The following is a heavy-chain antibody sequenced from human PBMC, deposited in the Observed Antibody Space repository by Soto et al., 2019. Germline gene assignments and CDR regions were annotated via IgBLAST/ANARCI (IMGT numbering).Heavy chain of an antibody. Sequence: ASLKVSCKASGYTFTSYGISWVRQAPGQGLEWMGWISAYNGNTNYAQKLQGRVTMTTDTSTSTAYMELRSLRSDDTAVYYCARMHRGWLRLDFDYWGQGTLVTVSS. D-gene: IGHD5-12*01. J-gene: IGHJ4*02. CDR3: ARMHRGWLRLDFDY. V-gene: IGHV1-18*04. CDR2: ISAYNGNT. CDR1: GYTFTSYG.